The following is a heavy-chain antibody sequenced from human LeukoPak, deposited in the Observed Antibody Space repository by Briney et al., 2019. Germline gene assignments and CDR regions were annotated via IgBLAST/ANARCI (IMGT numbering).Heavy chain of an antibody. V-gene: IGHV3-11*03. Sequence: GGSLRLSCAASEFTFSDYYMSWIRQAPGKGLEWVSYISSSSSYTNYADSVKGRFTISRDNAKNSLYLQMNSLRAEDTAVYYCARTTRVKQLKWFDPWGQGTLVTVSS. J-gene: IGHJ5*02. D-gene: IGHD6-13*01. CDR1: EFTFSDYY. CDR3: ARTTRVKQLKWFDP. CDR2: ISSSSSYT.